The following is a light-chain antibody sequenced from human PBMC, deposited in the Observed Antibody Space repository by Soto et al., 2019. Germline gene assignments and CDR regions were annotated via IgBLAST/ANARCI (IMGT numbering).Light chain of an antibody. CDR3: AAWDDSLNGVL. J-gene: IGLJ2*01. CDR1: SSNIGSNA. CDR2: SNN. Sequence: QSVLTQPPSASGTPGQRVTISCSGSSSNIGSNAVNGYQQLPGTAPKLLMYSNNQRPSGVPDRFSGSKSGTSASLAISGLQSEDEADYYCAAWDDSLNGVLFGGGTKLTVL. V-gene: IGLV1-44*01.